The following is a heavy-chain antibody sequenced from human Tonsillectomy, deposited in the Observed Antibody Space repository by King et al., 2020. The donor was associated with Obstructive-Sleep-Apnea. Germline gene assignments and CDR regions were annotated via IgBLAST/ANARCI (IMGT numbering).Heavy chain of an antibody. CDR1: GGSISSGTW. CDR2: IFHTGST. V-gene: IGHV4-4*02. J-gene: IGHJ6*02. D-gene: IGHD3-10*01. CDR3: ARRGILWFGELLSSMDV. Sequence: HVQLQESGPGLVKSSGTLSLTCVVSGGSISSGTWWSWVRQPPGKGLEWIGEIFHTGSTNYNPSLKSRVTISVDKSKNQFSLKLTSVTAADTAIYYCARRGILWFGELLSSMDVWGQGTTVTVSS.